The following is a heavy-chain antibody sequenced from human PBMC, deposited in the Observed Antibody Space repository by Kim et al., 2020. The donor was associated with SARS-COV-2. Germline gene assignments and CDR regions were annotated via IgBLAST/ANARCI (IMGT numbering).Heavy chain of an antibody. D-gene: IGHD6-13*01. CDR2: VSYSGST. V-gene: IGHV4-59*01. J-gene: IGHJ4*02. CDR1: GGSIRSYY. Sequence: SETLSLTCNVSGGSIRSYYWSWIRQPPGKGLEWIGYVSYSGSTNYNPSLKSRVTISVDTSKNQFSLRVTSVTAADTAVYYCARAQYSSSWYDYWGQGTLVTVSS. CDR3: ARAQYSSSWYDY.